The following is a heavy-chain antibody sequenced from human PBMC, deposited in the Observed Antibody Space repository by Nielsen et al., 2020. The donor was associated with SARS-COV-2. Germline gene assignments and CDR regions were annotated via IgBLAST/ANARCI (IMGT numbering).Heavy chain of an antibody. D-gene: IGHD3-10*01. CDR1: GYTFTSYG. CDR2: ISAYNGNT. V-gene: IGHV1-18*04. Sequence: ASVKVYCKASGYTFTSYGISWVRQAPGQGLEWMGWISAYNGNTNYAQKLQGRVTMTTDTSTSTAYMELRSLRSDDTAVYYCARDGITMVRGVIQYYYYYYMDVWGKGTTVTVSS. CDR3: ARDGITMVRGVIQYYYYYYMDV. J-gene: IGHJ6*03.